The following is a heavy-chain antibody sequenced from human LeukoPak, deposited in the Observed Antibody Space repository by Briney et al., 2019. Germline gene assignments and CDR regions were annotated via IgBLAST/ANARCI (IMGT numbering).Heavy chain of an antibody. D-gene: IGHD1-26*01. V-gene: IGHV4-34*01. CDR2: INHSGST. CDR1: GGSFSGYY. CDR3: ARGRYVGATKGPLHY. J-gene: IGHJ4*02. Sequence: PSETLSLTCAVYGGSFSGYYWSWIRQPPGKGLEWIGEINHSGSTNYNPSLKSRVTISVDTSKNQFSLKLSSVTAADTAVYYCARGRYVGATKGPLHYWGQGTLVTVSS.